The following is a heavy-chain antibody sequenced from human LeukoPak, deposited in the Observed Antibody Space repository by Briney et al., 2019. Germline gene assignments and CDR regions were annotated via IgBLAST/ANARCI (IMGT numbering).Heavy chain of an antibody. CDR3: ARDPPGGYYYYMDV. J-gene: IGHJ6*03. D-gene: IGHD1-14*01. CDR2: IYTSGST. Sequence: SETLSLTCTVSGGPISSYYWSWIRQPAGKGLEWIGRIYTSGSTNYNPSLKSRVTMSVDTSKNQFSLKLSSVTAADTAVYYCARDPPGGYYYYMDVWGKGTTVTVSS. V-gene: IGHV4-4*07. CDR1: GGPISSYY.